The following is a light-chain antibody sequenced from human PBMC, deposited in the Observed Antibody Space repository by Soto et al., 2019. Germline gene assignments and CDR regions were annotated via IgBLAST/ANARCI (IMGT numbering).Light chain of an antibody. CDR2: GAS. CDR1: QCVSSSY. Sequence: EIVSTQSPGTLSLSPGERATLSCRASQCVSSSYLAWYQQKPGQAPRLLIYGASSRATGIPDRFSGSGSGTDFTLTISRLEPEDFAVYYCQQYGSSPPYTFGQGTKLEIK. CDR3: QQYGSSPPYT. J-gene: IGKJ2*01. V-gene: IGKV3-20*01.